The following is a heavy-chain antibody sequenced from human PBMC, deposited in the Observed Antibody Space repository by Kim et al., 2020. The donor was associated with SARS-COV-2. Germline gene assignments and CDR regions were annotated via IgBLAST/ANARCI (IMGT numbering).Heavy chain of an antibody. D-gene: IGHD1-26*01. CDR1: GGSINPHY. J-gene: IGHJ5*02. CDR3: ARGGSYPGS. CDR2: IYFTGST. Sequence: SETLSLTCSVSGGSINPHYWSWIRQPPGKGLEWLGYIYFTGSTTYNPSLKSRVTILVDTSKNQFSLKLTSVTAADTAVYYCARGGSYPGSWGQGTLVTVSS. V-gene: IGHV4-59*11.